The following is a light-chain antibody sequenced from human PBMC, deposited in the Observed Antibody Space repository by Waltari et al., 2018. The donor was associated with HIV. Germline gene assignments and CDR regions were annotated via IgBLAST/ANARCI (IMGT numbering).Light chain of an antibody. Sequence: DIQMTQSPNSLSASVGERVTIGCRSSQSIGTYVNWYQQRSGKRPRLLIFSASTLQSGVSPRFTGGGSGTDFTLTINNLQFEDFATYYCEQSYGSPRTFGQGT. CDR3: EQSYGSPRT. CDR1: QSIGTY. CDR2: SAS. J-gene: IGKJ1*01. V-gene: IGKV1-39*01.